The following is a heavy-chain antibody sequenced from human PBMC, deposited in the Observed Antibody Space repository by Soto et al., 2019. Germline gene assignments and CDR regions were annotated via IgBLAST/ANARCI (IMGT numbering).Heavy chain of an antibody. Sequence: QLQLQESGPGLVKPSETLSLTCTVSGDSVTISDYYWGWIRQPPGKVLEWIGSIHYSGSTYYNPSLKSRVTISGDTSKKQCSLKLTSVTAADAAVYYCAAHDSGGYYAEYWGQGTLVTVSA. CDR3: AAHDSGGYYAEY. CDR1: GDSVTISDYY. D-gene: IGHD3-22*01. J-gene: IGHJ4*02. CDR2: IHYSGST. V-gene: IGHV4-39*01.